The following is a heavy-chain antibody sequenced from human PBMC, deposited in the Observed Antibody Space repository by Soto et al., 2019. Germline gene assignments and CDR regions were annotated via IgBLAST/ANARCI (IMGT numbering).Heavy chain of an antibody. D-gene: IGHD2-15*01. CDR2: ISAYNGNT. V-gene: IGHV1-18*01. CDR1: GYTFTSYG. Sequence: QVQLVQSGAEVKKPGASVKVSCKASGYTFTSYGISWVRQAPGQGLEWMGRISAYNGNTNYAQKLQGRVTMTTDTPASTAYMELRSRRSDDTAVYYCARVVGALGHWFDPWGQGTLVTVSS. J-gene: IGHJ5*02. CDR3: ARVVGALGHWFDP.